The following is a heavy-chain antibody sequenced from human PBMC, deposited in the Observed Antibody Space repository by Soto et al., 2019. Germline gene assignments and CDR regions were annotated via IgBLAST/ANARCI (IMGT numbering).Heavy chain of an antibody. CDR2: MHSDVTT. V-gene: IGHV3-53*01. J-gene: IGHJ5*02. D-gene: IGHD6-13*01. CDR3: ARQLSGSWYNWFDP. Sequence: HGGSLRLSCAASGFSVTANSMSWVSQAPGKGLEWVSVMHSDVTTYYADSVKGRFIISRDNSKNTLYLQMSNLRGEDTARYFCARQLSGSWYNWFDPWGQGTLVTVSS. CDR1: GFSVTANS.